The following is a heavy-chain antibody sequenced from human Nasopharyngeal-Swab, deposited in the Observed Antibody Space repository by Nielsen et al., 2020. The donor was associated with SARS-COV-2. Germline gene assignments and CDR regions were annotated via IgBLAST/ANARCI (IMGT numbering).Heavy chain of an antibody. CDR2: IYYSGST. J-gene: IGHJ4*02. CDR1: GGSISSYY. D-gene: IGHD6-13*01. V-gene: IGHV4-59*01. Sequence: GSLRLSCTVSGGSISSYYWSWIRQPPGKGLEWSGYIYYSGSTNYNPSLKSRVTISVDTSKNQFSLKLSSVTAADTAVYYCARQQLAFDYWGQGTLVTVSS. CDR3: ARQQLAFDY.